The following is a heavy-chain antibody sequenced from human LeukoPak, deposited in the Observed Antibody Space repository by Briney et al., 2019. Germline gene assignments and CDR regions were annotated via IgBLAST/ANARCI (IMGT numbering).Heavy chain of an antibody. D-gene: IGHD7-27*01. CDR2: ISAGGSSI. V-gene: IGHV3-23*01. CDR3: ANWGGTY. CDR1: GFSFSSYA. J-gene: IGHJ4*02. Sequence: PGGSLRLSCAASGFSFSSYAMSWVRQAPGKGPEWVSIISAGGSSIDYTNSVKGRFTISRDNSKNTLHLQMRSLRAEDSAVYYCANWGGTYWGQGTLVTVSS.